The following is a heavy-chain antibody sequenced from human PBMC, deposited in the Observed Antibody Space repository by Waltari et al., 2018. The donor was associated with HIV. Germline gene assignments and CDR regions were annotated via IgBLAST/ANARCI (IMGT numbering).Heavy chain of an antibody. CDR2: IKRKTDGGTT. CDR3: TTVPTVTTSWFDP. J-gene: IGHJ5*02. D-gene: IGHD4-17*01. CDR1: GFTFSNAW. Sequence: EVQLVESGGGLVKPGGSLRLSCAASGFTFSNAWMNWVRQAPGKGLEWFGRIKRKTDGGTTDYATPVKGRFTISRDDSKNTLYLQMNSLKTEDTAVYYCTTVPTVTTSWFDPWGQGTLVTVSS. V-gene: IGHV3-15*01.